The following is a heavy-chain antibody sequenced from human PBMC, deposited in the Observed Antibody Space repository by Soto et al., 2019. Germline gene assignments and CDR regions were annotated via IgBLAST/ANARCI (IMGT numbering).Heavy chain of an antibody. CDR3: ARRNYDFWSGHYYYYGMDV. D-gene: IGHD3-3*01. CDR1: GGSISSSSYY. V-gene: IGHV4-39*01. Sequence: SETLSLTCTVSGGSISSSSYYWGWIRQPPGKGLEWIGSIYYSGSTYYNPSLKSRVTISVDTSKNQFSLKLSSVTAADTAVYYCARRNYDFWSGHYYYYGMDVWGQGTTVTVSS. J-gene: IGHJ6*02. CDR2: IYYSGST.